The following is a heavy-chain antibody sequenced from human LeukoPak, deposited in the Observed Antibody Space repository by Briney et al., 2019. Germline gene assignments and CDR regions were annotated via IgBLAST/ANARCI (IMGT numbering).Heavy chain of an antibody. D-gene: IGHD5-18*01. CDR1: GGSVSSYY. Sequence: SVTLSLTCTVSGGSVSSYYWSWIRQPPGKGLEWIGYMYYSGSTNYNPSLKSRVTISVDTSKNQFSLKLSSVTAADTAVYYCAREDYSYGLDYWGQGTLVTVAS. CDR2: MYYSGST. CDR3: AREDYSYGLDY. J-gene: IGHJ4*02. V-gene: IGHV4-59*02.